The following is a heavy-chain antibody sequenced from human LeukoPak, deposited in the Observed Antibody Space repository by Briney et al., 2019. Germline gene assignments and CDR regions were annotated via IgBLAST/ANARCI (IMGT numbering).Heavy chain of an antibody. Sequence: GGSLRLSCAASGFTFRSYGMHWVRQAPGKGLEWMAVISYDGSNKYYADYVKGRFTISRDNSKNTVYLQMNSLRAEDTAVYYCAKPHFDYWGQGTLVTVSS. CDR1: GFTFRSYG. V-gene: IGHV3-30*19. CDR3: AKPHFDY. CDR2: ISYDGSNK. J-gene: IGHJ4*02.